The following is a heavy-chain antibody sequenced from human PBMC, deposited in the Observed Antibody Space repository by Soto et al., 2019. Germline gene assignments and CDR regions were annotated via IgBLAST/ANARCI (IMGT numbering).Heavy chain of an antibody. CDR3: AKSATVPAAIAY. D-gene: IGHD2-2*02. CDR2: INAGNGNT. V-gene: IGHV1-3*01. J-gene: IGHJ4*02. Sequence: QVQLVQSGAEVKKPGASVKVSCKASGYTFTSYAMHWVRQAPGQRLEWMGWINAGNGNTKYSQKFQGRVTITRDTSARTAYMELSSLRSEDTAVYYFAKSATVPAAIAYWGQGTLVTVSS. CDR1: GYTFTSYA.